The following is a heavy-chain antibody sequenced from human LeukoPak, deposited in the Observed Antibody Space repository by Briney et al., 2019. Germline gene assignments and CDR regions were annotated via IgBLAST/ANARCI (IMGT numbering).Heavy chain of an antibody. CDR1: GLTFASYA. CDR3: ARGRDSGNFIIDY. V-gene: IGHV3-30-3*01. J-gene: IGHJ4*02. D-gene: IGHD3-10*01. CDR2: ISSDGTTE. Sequence: GGSLRLSCAGSGLTFASYAVHWDRQAPGKRLEWVAFISSDGTTEHYRGSVKGRFTLSRDNSKNTVSLQMSSLGTEDTAVYSCARGRDSGNFIIDYWGQGTLVTVSS.